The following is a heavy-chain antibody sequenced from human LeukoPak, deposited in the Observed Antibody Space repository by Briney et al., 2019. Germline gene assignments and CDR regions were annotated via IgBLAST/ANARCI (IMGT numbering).Heavy chain of an antibody. CDR1: GGSFSGYY. J-gene: IGHJ4*02. CDR3: AKEGDYDILTGYPRGIDY. CDR2: INHSGST. V-gene: IGHV4-34*01. Sequence: SETLSLTCAVYGGSFSGYYWSWIRQPPGKGLEWIGEINHSGSTNYNPSLKSRVTISYTSKNQFSLKLNSVTAADTAVYYCAKEGDYDILTGYPRGIDYWGQGTLVTVSS. D-gene: IGHD3-9*01.